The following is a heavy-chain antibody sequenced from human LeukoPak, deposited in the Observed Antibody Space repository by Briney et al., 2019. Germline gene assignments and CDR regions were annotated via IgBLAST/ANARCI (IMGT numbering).Heavy chain of an antibody. CDR1: GGSISSYY. CDR2: IYYSGST. Sequence: SETLSLTCTVSGGSISSYYWSWIRQPPGKGLEWIGYIYYSGSTNYNPSLKSRVTISVDTSKNQFSLKLSSVTAADTAVYYCARGRYYYDSSGYYYNQKNFDYWGQGTLVTVSS. CDR3: ARGRYYYDSSGYYYNQKNFDY. V-gene: IGHV4-59*12. J-gene: IGHJ4*02. D-gene: IGHD3-22*01.